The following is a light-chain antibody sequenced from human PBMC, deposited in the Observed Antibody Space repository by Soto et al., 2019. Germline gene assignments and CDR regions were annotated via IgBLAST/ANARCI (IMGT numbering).Light chain of an antibody. Sequence: DIPMTQSPSSLSASVGDRVIITCRASQGIRDDLGWYQQKPGKAPKLLLSSAANLQSGVPSRFSGSGSGTEFTLTISSLQPEDFATYYCVQHKAYPITSGGGTKVEI. V-gene: IGKV1-17*01. CDR3: VQHKAYPIT. CDR1: QGIRDD. CDR2: SAA. J-gene: IGKJ4*01.